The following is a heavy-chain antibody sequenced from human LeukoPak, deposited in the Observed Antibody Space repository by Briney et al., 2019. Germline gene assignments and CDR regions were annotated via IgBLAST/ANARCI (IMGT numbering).Heavy chain of an antibody. V-gene: IGHV3-23*01. CDR2: ISGSGGST. CDR3: AKDRCSNGIGCYYYYMEV. J-gene: IGHJ6*03. Sequence: GGTLRLSCAASGFIYSSYGMSWVRQAPGKGLEWVSAISGSGGSTYYADSVKGRFTISRDNSNNILYLQMNSLRTEDTAVYYCAKDRCSNGIGCYYYYMEVWGKGTTVTISS. CDR1: GFIYSSYG. D-gene: IGHD2-8*01.